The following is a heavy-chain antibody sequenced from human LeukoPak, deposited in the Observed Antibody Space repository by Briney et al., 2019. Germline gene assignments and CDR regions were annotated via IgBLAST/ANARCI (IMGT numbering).Heavy chain of an antibody. J-gene: IGHJ4*02. CDR2: ISGSGGST. CDR1: GFTFSSYA. D-gene: IGHD3-10*01. Sequence: HPGGSLRLSCAASGFTFSSYAMSWVRQAPGKGLEWVSAISGSGGSTYYADSVKGRFTISRDNSKNTLYLQMNSLRAEDTAVYYCAKGWVLGGSGSYFFDYWGQGTLVTVSS. CDR3: AKGWVLGGSGSYFFDY. V-gene: IGHV3-23*01.